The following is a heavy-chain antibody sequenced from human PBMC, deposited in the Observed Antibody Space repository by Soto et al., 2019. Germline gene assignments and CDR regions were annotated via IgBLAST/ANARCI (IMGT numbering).Heavy chain of an antibody. Sequence: PGGALRLSCAASGFTFRTYDMHWVRQAPGKGLEWVAFISDDGSQKYYGDSVKGRFTISRDNSKNTLSLRMISLRTEDTSVYYCAKEAPGGWHFFDTWGQGTLVTVSS. CDR3: AKEAPGGWHFFDT. CDR2: ISDDGSQK. J-gene: IGHJ4*02. CDR1: GFTFRTYD. V-gene: IGHV3-30*18. D-gene: IGHD6-19*01.